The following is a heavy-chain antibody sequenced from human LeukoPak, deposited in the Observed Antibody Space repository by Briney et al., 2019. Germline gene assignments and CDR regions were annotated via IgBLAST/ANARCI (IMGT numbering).Heavy chain of an antibody. CDR3: AREGY. J-gene: IGHJ4*02. V-gene: IGHV3-7*01. Sequence: GGSLRLSCAASGFTVSSNYMSWVRQAPGKGLEWVANIKQDGSEKYYVDSVKGRFTISRDNAKNSLYLQMNSLRAEDTAVYYCAREGYWGQGTLVTVSS. CDR1: GFTVSSNY. CDR2: IKQDGSEK.